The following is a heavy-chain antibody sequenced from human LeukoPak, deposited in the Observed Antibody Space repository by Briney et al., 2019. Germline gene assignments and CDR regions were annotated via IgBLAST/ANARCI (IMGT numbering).Heavy chain of an antibody. CDR3: ARGDIVVVPAATDY. CDR1: GFTFSSYS. Sequence: GGSLRLSCAASGFTFSSYSMNWVRQAPGKGLEWVSSISGISSYIYYADSVKGRFTISRDNTKNSLYLQMNSLRVEDTAVYYCARGDIVVVPAATDYWGQGALVTVSS. V-gene: IGHV3-21*01. J-gene: IGHJ4*02. CDR2: ISGISSYI. D-gene: IGHD2-2*01.